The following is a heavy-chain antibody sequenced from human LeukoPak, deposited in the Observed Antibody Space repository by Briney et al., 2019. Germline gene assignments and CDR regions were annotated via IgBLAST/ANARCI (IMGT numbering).Heavy chain of an antibody. CDR1: GFTFSSYE. V-gene: IGHV3-48*03. Sequence: GGSLRLSCAASGFTFSSYEMNWVRQAPGKGLEWVSYISSSGSTIYYADSVKGRSTISRDNSKNTLYLQMDSLRAEDTAIYYCARSGYTSGTGKFDNWGQGTLVTVSS. D-gene: IGHD6-19*01. CDR2: ISSSGSTI. CDR3: ARSGYTSGTGKFDN. J-gene: IGHJ4*02.